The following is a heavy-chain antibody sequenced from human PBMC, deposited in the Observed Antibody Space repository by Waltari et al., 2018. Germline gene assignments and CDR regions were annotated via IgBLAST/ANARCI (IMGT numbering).Heavy chain of an antibody. CDR1: GFTFSSYD. D-gene: IGHD2-2*01. Sequence: EVQLLESGGGLVQPGGSLSLSCAASGFTFSSYDMGWVRQAPGKGLEWVSVIGSSGRNTYYADSVKGRFTISRDDSKNTLYLQMNSLRAEDTAVYYCAKGPAARTNWFDPWGQGTLVTVSS. CDR3: AKGPAARTNWFDP. J-gene: IGHJ5*02. CDR2: IGSSGRNT. V-gene: IGHV3-23*01.